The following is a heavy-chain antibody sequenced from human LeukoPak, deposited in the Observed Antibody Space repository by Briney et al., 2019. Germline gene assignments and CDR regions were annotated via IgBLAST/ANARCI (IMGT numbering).Heavy chain of an antibody. V-gene: IGHV1-24*01. CDR1: GYTLTELS. CDR2: FDPEDGET. J-gene: IGHJ5*02. Sequence: ASVKVSCKVSGYTLTELSMHWVRQAPGKGLEWMGGFDPEDGETIYAQKFQGRVTMTEDTSTDTAYMELSSLRSEDTAVYYRAALGYCSSTSCSMGFDPWGQGTLVTVSS. CDR3: AALGYCSSTSCSMGFDP. D-gene: IGHD2-2*01.